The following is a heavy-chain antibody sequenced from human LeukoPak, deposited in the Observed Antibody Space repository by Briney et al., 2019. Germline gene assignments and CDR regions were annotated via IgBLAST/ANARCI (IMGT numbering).Heavy chain of an antibody. CDR1: GFTFSSYS. CDR3: ARDLSVTTLYIDAFDI. CDR2: LSGTSSTT. D-gene: IGHD4-17*01. J-gene: IGHJ3*02. Sequence: GGSLRLSCAASGFTFSSYSMNWVRQAPGKGLGWVSCLSGTSSTTYYADSVKGRFTISRDNAKNSLYLQMNSLRAEDTAVYYCARDLSVTTLYIDAFDIWGQGTMVTVSS. V-gene: IGHV3-48*01.